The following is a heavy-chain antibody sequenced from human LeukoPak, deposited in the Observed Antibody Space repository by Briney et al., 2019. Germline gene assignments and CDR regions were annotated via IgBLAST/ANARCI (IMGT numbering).Heavy chain of an antibody. CDR2: ISYDGSNK. D-gene: IGHD3-3*01. V-gene: IGHV3-30*04. CDR3: ARARGITIFGVASFGY. J-gene: IGHJ4*02. CDR1: EFTFSSYA. Sequence: GRSLRLSCAASEFTFSSYAMHWVRQAPGKGLEWVAVISYDGSNKDYADSVKGRFTISRDNSKNTLYLQMNSLRAEDTAVYYCARARGITIFGVASFGYWGQGTLVTVSS.